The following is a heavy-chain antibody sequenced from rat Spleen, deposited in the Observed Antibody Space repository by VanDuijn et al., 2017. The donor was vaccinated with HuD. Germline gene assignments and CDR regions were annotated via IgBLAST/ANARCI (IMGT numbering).Heavy chain of an antibody. CDR3: GRRDSGGYGDY. J-gene: IGHJ2*01. Sequence: EVQLVESGGGLVQPGRSLKLSCAASGFTFSDYAMAWVRQAPTKGLEWFATINYAGSDTYYRNSVKGRFTISRDNANSTLYLQMVSRRSEYTATYYCGRRDSGGYGDYWGQGGRVAGS. CDR2: INYAGSDT. CDR1: GFTFSDYA. V-gene: IGHV5-29*01. D-gene: IGHD1-11*01.